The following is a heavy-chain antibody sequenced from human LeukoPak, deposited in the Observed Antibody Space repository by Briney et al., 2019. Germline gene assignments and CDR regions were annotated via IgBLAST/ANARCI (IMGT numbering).Heavy chain of an antibody. CDR1: GGSISSYY. J-gene: IGHJ4*02. CDR3: ASSYYDSSGPFDY. D-gene: IGHD3-22*01. V-gene: IGHV4-59*01. Sequence: SETLSLTCTVSGGSISSYYWSWIRQPPGKGLEWIGYIYYSGSTNYNPSLKSRVTISVDTSKNQFSLKLSSVTAADTAVYYCASSYYDSSGPFDYWGQGTLVTVSS. CDR2: IYYSGST.